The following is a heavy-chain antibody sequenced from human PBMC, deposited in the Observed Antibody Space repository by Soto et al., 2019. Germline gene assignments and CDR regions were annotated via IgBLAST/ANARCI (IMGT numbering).Heavy chain of an antibody. V-gene: IGHV3-23*01. CDR1: GFTFSSYA. J-gene: IGHJ6*02. D-gene: IGHD3-3*01. Sequence: PGGSLRLSCAASGFTFSSYAMSWVRQAPGKGLEWVSAISGSGGSTYYADSVKGRFTISRDNSKNTLYLQMNSLRAEDTAVYYCAKSQGYYDFWSGYSGPVGMDVWGQGTTVTVSS. CDR3: AKSQGYYDFWSGYSGPVGMDV. CDR2: ISGSGGST.